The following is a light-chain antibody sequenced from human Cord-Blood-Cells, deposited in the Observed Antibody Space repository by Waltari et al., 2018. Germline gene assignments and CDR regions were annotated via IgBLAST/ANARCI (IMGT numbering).Light chain of an antibody. CDR3: LLSYSGALYV. CDR2: DTS. CDR1: TGAVTSGHY. J-gene: IGLJ1*01. Sequence: QAVVTQEPSLTVSPGGTVTLTCGSSTGAVTSGHYPYWFQQKPGQAPRTLIYDTSNKHSWTPALFSGSLLGGKAALTLSGAQPEDEAEYYCLLSYSGALYVFGTGTKVTVL. V-gene: IGLV7-46*01.